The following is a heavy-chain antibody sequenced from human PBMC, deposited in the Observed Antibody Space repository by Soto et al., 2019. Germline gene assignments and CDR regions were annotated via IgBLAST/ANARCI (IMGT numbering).Heavy chain of an antibody. D-gene: IGHD3-22*01. V-gene: IGHV2-5*02. CDR3: AHRRRYYDSSGYYYLDY. Sequence: QITLKESGPTLVKPTQTLTLTCTFSGFSLSTSGVGVGWIRQPPGKALEWLALIYWDDDKRYSPSLKSRLTITXDSSQNXXVLTMTNMDPVDTATYYCAHRRRYYDSSGYYYLDYWGQGTLVTVSS. J-gene: IGHJ4*02. CDR2: IYWDDDK. CDR1: GFSLSTSGVG.